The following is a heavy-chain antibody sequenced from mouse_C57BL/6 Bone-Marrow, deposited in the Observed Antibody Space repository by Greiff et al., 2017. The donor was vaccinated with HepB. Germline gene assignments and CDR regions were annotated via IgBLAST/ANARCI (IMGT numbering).Heavy chain of an antibody. Sequence: QVQLKQSGAELMKPGASVKLSCKATGYTFTGYWIEWVKQRPGHGLEWIGENLPGSGSTNYNEKLKGKATFTADTSSNTAYMQLSSLTTEDSAIYYCGNWEMDYWGQGTSVTVSS. CDR2: NLPGSGST. D-gene: IGHD4-1*01. CDR3: GNWEMDY. J-gene: IGHJ4*01. V-gene: IGHV1-9*01. CDR1: GYTFTGYW.